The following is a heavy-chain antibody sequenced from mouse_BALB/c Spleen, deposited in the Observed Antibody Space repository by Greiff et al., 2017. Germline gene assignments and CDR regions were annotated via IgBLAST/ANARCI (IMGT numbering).Heavy chain of an antibody. D-gene: IGHD1-2*01. CDR2: ISTYYGDA. J-gene: IGHJ4*01. V-gene: IGHV1S137*01. CDR3: AKGITTATSAMDY. CDR1: GYTFTDYA. Sequence: VKLVESGAELVRPGVSVKISCKGSGYTFTDYAMHWVKQSHAKSLEWIGVISTYYGDASYNQKFKGKATMTVDKSSSTAYMELARLTSEDSAIYYCAKGITTATSAMDYWGQGTSVTVSS.